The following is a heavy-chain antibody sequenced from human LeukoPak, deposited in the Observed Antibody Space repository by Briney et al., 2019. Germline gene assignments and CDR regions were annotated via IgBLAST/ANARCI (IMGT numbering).Heavy chain of an antibody. J-gene: IGHJ3*02. D-gene: IGHD5-12*01. CDR3: ARGRYDYFGIRGADSFDI. V-gene: IGHV4-34*01. CDR2: INHSGST. CDR1: GGSFSGYY. Sequence: SETLPLTCAVYGGSFSGYYWSWIRQPPGKGLEWIGEINHSGSTNYNPSLKSRVTISVDTSKNHFSLRLSSVTAADTAVYYCARGRYDYFGIRGADSFDIWGQGTMVTVSS.